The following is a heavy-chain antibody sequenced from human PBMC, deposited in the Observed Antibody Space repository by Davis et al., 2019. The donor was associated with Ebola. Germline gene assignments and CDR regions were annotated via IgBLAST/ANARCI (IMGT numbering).Heavy chain of an antibody. J-gene: IGHJ6*02. CDR1: GGTFSSYA. Sequence: AASVKVSCKASGGTFSSYAISWARQAPGQGLEWMGRIIPILGIANYAQKFQGRVTITADKSKSTAYMELSSLRSEDTAVYYCARTRRITMVRGDYGMDVWGQGTTVTVSS. D-gene: IGHD3-10*01. CDR2: IIPILGIA. CDR3: ARTRRITMVRGDYGMDV. V-gene: IGHV1-69*04.